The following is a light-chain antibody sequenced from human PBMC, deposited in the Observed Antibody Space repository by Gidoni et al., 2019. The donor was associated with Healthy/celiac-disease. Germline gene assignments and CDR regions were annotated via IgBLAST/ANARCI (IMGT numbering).Light chain of an antibody. CDR1: QSVSSY. Sequence: IVLTQAPATLSLSPGGRATLSCRASQSVSSYLAWYQQKPGQAPRLLIYDASNRATGIPARFSGSGSGTDFTLTISSLEPEDFAVYYCQQRSNWPRTFGQGTKVEIK. J-gene: IGKJ1*01. CDR3: QQRSNWPRT. V-gene: IGKV3-11*01. CDR2: DAS.